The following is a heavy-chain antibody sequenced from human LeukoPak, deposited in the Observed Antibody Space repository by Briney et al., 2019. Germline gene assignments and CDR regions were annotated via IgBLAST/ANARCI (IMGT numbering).Heavy chain of an antibody. J-gene: IGHJ4*02. Sequence: SETLSLTCTVSGGSISSYYWSWIRQPPGKGLEWIGYIYYSGSTNYNPSLKSRVTISVDTSKNQFSLKLSSVTAADTAVYYCARGQQQLVPLGYWGQGTLVTVSS. CDR1: GGSISSYY. V-gene: IGHV4-59*01. D-gene: IGHD6-13*01. CDR2: IYYSGST. CDR3: ARGQQQLVPLGY.